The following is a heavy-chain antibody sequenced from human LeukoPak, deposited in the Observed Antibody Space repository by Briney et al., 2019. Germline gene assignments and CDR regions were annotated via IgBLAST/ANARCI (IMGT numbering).Heavy chain of an antibody. J-gene: IGHJ5*02. V-gene: IGHV1-69*04. CDR3: ARGTVPGRITMVRGAAGWFDP. CDR2: IIPILGIA. CDR1: GGTFSTYA. D-gene: IGHD3-10*01. Sequence: SVNVSYKPSGGTFSTYAISWVRQAPGQGLEWMGRIIPILGIANYAQKFQGRVTITADESTSTAYMELSSLRSEDTAVYYCARGTVPGRITMVRGAAGWFDPWGQGTLVTVSS.